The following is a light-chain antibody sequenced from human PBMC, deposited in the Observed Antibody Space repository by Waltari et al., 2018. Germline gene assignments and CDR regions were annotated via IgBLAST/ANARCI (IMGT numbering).Light chain of an antibody. CDR2: VSS. CDR1: QSVSSN. Sequence: EIVMTQSPATLSVSPGERATLSCRASQSVSSNLAWYQQKPGHAPRILIYVSSTSATGIPARFIGSGSGTEFTLTISSMQSEYFAVYYCQQYNNWPAWTFGQGTKVEIK. J-gene: IGKJ1*01. CDR3: QQYNNWPAWT. V-gene: IGKV3-15*01.